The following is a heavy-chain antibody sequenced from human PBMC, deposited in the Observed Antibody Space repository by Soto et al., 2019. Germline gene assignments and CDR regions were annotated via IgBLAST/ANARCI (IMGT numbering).Heavy chain of an antibody. CDR3: ASVYYYDSSGYYSYFDS. CDR2: ITPIFGTP. V-gene: IGHV1-69*06. Sequence: GASLKVSCKASGGTFSSYAISWVRQAPGQGLEWMGGITPIFGTPNYAQNFQGRVTISADISTSTAYMELSSLRSGDTAVYYCASVYYYDSSGYYSYFDSWGQGTLVTVSS. J-gene: IGHJ4*02. D-gene: IGHD3-22*01. CDR1: GGTFSSYA.